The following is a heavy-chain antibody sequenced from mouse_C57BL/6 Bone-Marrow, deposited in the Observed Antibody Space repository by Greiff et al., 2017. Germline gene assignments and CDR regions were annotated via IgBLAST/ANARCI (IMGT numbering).Heavy chain of an antibody. V-gene: IGHV1-64*01. D-gene: IGHD2-4*01. CDR2: IHPNSGST. CDR1: GYTFTSYW. J-gene: IGHJ4*01. Sequence: QVQLQQSGAELVKPGASVKLSCKASGYTFTSYWMHWVKQRPGKGLEWIGMIHPNSGSTNYNEKFKSKATLTVDKSSSTAYMQLSSLTAEDSAVYYCSRYDSLGMDYWGQGTSVTVSS. CDR3: SRYDSLGMDY.